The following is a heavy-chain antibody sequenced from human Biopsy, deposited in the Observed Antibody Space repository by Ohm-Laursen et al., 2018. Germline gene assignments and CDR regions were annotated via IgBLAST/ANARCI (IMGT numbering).Heavy chain of an antibody. CDR2: IYHSGST. Sequence: TLSLTCAVSGYSISSGYYWGWIRQPPGKGLEWIGSIYHSGSTYYNPSLKSRVTMSVDMPKNQFSLKLSSVTAADTAIYYCARGMRSSGWPYFDSWGQGTLVTVSS. V-gene: IGHV4-38-2*01. J-gene: IGHJ4*02. CDR3: ARGMRSSGWPYFDS. CDR1: GYSISSGYY. D-gene: IGHD6-19*01.